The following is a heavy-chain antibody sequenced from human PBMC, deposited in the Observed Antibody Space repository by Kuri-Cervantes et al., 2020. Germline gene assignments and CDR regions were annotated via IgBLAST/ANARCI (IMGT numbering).Heavy chain of an antibody. CDR1: GGSFSGYY. D-gene: IGHD2-2*01. V-gene: IGHV4-34*01. CDR3: ARDQYFYYMDV. CDR2: IYYSGST. Sequence: SETLSLTCAVYGGSFSGYYWSWIRQPPGKGLEWIGSIYYSGSTYYNPSLKGRVTISVDSSKNHFSLKVSSVTAADTAVYFCARDQYFYYMDVWGKGTAVTVSS. J-gene: IGHJ6*03.